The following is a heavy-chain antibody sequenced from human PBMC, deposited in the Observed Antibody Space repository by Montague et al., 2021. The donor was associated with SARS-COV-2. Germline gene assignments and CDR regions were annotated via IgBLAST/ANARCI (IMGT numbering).Heavy chain of an antibody. CDR2: INSGGGT. Sequence: SLRLSCAASGFSVSSNYMSWVRQAPGKGLEWVSFINSGGGTSYADPVQGRFTTSRDNSKNTLFLLMNSLRAEDTAVYYCARDLDGAFDIWGQGTRVTVSS. V-gene: IGHV3-66*02. CDR3: ARDLDGAFDI. CDR1: GFSVSSNY. J-gene: IGHJ3*02.